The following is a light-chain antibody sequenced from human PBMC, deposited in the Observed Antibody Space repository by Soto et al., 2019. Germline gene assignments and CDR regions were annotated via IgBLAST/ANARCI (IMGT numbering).Light chain of an antibody. Sequence: VIWMTQSPSFLSAIRGDRVTISCRMSQDIGHYLAWYRQKPGKAPELLIYDTSRLQTGAPSRFSGSGSGTYFTLTNSSLQSEDFATYYCQQYYTFPLYTFGQGTKLEI. CDR2: DTS. CDR1: QDIGHY. J-gene: IGKJ2*01. CDR3: QQYYTFPLYT. V-gene: IGKV1D-8*01.